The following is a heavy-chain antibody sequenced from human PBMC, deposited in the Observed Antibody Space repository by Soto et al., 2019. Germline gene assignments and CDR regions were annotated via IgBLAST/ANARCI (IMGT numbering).Heavy chain of an antibody. D-gene: IGHD3-16*01. CDR1: GFTFSDYA. CDR2: ISYDGRDK. Sequence: VQLVETGGGLIQPGGSLRLSCAASGFTFSDYAIYWVRQAPGKGLEWVAFISYDGRDKYYADSVKGRFTISRDSSRNTLYLQMNSLRADDAAVYYCARDLGRYSPRYCFDFWGQGTLVTVSS. J-gene: IGHJ4*02. CDR3: ARDLGRYSPRYCFDF. V-gene: IGHV3-30*04.